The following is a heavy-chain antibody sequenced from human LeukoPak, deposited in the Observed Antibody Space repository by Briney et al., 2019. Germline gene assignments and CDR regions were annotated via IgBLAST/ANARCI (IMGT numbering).Heavy chain of an antibody. Sequence: GGSLRLSCVVSGFTLSSYSMNWVRQAPGKGLEWVSYISSGSSNKKYADSVKGRFTISRDNAKNSLYLQMNSLGVEDTAVYYCAREFRSSGSYFDYWGQGTLVTGSS. CDR3: AREFRSSGSYFDY. J-gene: IGHJ4*02. D-gene: IGHD3-10*01. CDR2: ISSGSSNK. CDR1: GFTLSSYS. V-gene: IGHV3-48*01.